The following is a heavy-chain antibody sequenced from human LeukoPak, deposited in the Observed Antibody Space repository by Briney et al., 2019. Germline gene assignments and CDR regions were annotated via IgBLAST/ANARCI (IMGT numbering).Heavy chain of an antibody. CDR3: ARPQAFGAFDM. J-gene: IGHJ3*02. Sequence: PSETLSLTCTVSGGSIRSGGYYWSWIRQQPGKGLECIGYIYHSGTTYYNPSLKSRVTISVDTSKNQFSLKLRSVTAADTAMYYCARPQAFGAFDMWGQGTMVTVSS. V-gene: IGHV4-31*03. CDR1: GGSIRSGGYY. D-gene: IGHD3-16*01. CDR2: IYHSGTT.